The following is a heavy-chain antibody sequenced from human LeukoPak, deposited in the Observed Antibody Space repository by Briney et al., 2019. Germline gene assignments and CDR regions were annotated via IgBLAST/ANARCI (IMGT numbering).Heavy chain of an antibody. CDR1: GFTFSSYS. CDR3: ARDWDTDIVLMVYAARNYYYYGMDV. D-gene: IGHD2-8*01. J-gene: IGHJ6*02. V-gene: IGHV3-21*01. Sequence: GGSLRLSCAASGFTFSSYSMNWVRQAPGKGPEWVSSISSSSSYIYYADSVKGRFTISRDNAKNSLYLQMNSLRAEDTAVYYCARDWDTDIVLMVYAARNYYYYGMDVWGQGTTVTVSS. CDR2: ISSSSSYI.